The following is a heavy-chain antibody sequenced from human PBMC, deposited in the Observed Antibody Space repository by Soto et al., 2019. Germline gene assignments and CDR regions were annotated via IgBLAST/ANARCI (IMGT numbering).Heavy chain of an antibody. CDR3: ARHLHTGIDY. V-gene: IGHV4-59*08. Sequence: SETLSLTCTVSGGSISSYYWSWIRQPPGKGLEWIGYIYYSGSTNYNPSLKSRVTISVDTSKNQFSLKLSSVTAADTAVYYCARHLHTGIDYWGQGTLVTVSS. CDR1: GGSISSYY. CDR2: IYYSGST. D-gene: IGHD1-1*01. J-gene: IGHJ4*02.